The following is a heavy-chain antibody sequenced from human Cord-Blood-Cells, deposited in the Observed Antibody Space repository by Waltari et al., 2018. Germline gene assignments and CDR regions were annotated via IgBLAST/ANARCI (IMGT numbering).Heavy chain of an antibody. V-gene: IGHV3-30*18. CDR1: GFTFSSYG. CDR2: ISYDGSNK. CDR3: ANTNQLLFDY. Sequence: VQLVESGGGVVQPGRSLRLSCAASGFTFSSYGMHWVRQAPGKGLEWVAVISYDGSNKYYADSVKGRFTISRDNSKNTLYLQMNSLRAEDTAVYYCANTNQLLFDYWGQGTLVTVSS. D-gene: IGHD2-2*01. J-gene: IGHJ4*02.